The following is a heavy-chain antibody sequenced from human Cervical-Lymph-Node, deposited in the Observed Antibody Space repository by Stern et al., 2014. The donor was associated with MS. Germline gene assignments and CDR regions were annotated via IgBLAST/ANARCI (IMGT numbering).Heavy chain of an antibody. V-gene: IGHV1-24*01. CDR3: ATDRDDFRSGYSAPTKGYGLDV. D-gene: IGHD3-3*01. Sequence: DQLVESGAEVKKPGASVKVSCKVSGYTLTELSMHWVRQAPGKGLEWMGGFDPEDGETIYAQKFQGRVTMTEDTSTDTAYMELSSLRSEDTAVYYCATDRDDFRSGYSAPTKGYGLDVGGQGTTVTVPS. J-gene: IGHJ6*02. CDR2: FDPEDGET. CDR1: GYTLTELS.